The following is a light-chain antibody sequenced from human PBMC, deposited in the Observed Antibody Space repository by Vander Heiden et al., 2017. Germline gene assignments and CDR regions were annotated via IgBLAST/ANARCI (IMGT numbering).Light chain of an antibody. CDR1: SLRSYY. J-gene: IGLJ2*01. Sequence: SSELTQDPAVSVALGQTVRLTCQGDSLRSYYASWYQQKPGQAPVPVIYGKNNRPSGIPDRFSGSSSGNTASLTITGAQAEDEADYYCNSRDSSGNHVVFGGGTKLTVL. CDR2: GKN. CDR3: NSRDSSGNHVV. V-gene: IGLV3-19*01.